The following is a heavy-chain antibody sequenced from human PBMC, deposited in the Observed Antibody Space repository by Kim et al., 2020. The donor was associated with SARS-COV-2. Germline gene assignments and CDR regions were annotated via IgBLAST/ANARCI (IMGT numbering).Heavy chain of an antibody. D-gene: IGHD4-17*01. CDR2: SSYI. J-gene: IGHJ5*02. V-gene: IGHV3-21*01. Sequence: SSYIYYADSVTGRFTNSRDNAKNSLYLQMNTLGAEDTAVYYCVTTTVTTTSWGQGTLVTVSS. CDR3: VTTTVTTTS.